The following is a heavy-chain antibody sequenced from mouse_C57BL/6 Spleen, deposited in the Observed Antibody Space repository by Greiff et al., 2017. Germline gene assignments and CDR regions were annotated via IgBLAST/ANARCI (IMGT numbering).Heavy chain of an antibody. CDR2: IDPETGGT. V-gene: IGHV1-15*01. J-gene: IGHJ2*01. Sequence: VKLQQSGAELVRPGASVTLSCKASGYTFTDYEMHWVKQTPVHGLEWIGAIDPETGGTAYNQKFEGKAILTADKSSSTAYMELRSLTSEDSAVYYCTVVNYWGQGTTLTVSS. CDR3: TVVNY. CDR1: GYTFTDYE. D-gene: IGHD1-1*01.